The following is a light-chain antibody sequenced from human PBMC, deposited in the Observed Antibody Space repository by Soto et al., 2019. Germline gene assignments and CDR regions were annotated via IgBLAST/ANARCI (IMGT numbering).Light chain of an antibody. V-gene: IGKV3-15*01. CDR1: KSVSSK. J-gene: IGKJ1*01. CDR3: QQYNDLPPAWT. CDR2: GAS. Sequence: EIVMTQSPATLSVSPGARATLSCRASKSVSSKLAWYQQKPGQAPRVLIYGASTRATGIPARFRGSGAGTQFTLTISSPQSEDFAVYYRQQYNDLPPAWTFGRGTRVEIK.